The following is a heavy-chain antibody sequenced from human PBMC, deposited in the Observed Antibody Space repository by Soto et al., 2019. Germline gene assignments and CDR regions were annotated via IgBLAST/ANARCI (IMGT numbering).Heavy chain of an antibody. CDR3: ARGYCTNGVCSPFDY. Sequence: QVQLQESGPGLVKPSQTLSLTCTVSGGSIRSGDYYWSWMRQPPGKVLEWIGYIYYSGSTYYNPSLKSRVTISVDTSKNQFSLKLSSVTAADTAVYYCARGYCTNGVCSPFDYWGQGTLVTVSS. V-gene: IGHV4-30-4*01. CDR2: IYYSGST. CDR1: GGSIRSGDYY. D-gene: IGHD2-8*01. J-gene: IGHJ4*02.